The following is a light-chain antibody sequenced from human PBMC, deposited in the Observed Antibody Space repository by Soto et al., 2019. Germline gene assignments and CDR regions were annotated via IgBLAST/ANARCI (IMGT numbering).Light chain of an antibody. Sequence: EIVMTQSPATLSVPPGERATLSCRASQSVRNNLAWYQQKPGQAPRLLIYGASTRATGIPARFSGSGSGTEFTLTISSLYSEDFAVYYCQQYNNWPPWTFGQGTKVDIK. CDR3: QQYNNWPPWT. J-gene: IGKJ1*01. CDR1: QSVRNN. CDR2: GAS. V-gene: IGKV3-15*01.